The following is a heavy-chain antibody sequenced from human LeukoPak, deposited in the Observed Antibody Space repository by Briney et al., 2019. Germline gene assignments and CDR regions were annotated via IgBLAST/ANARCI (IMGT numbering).Heavy chain of an antibody. J-gene: IGHJ6*03. D-gene: IGHD2/OR15-2a*01. CDR1: GGSISSSTYY. Sequence: SETLSPTCTVSGGSISSSTYYWGWIRQPPGKGLEWIGSIYYSGSTSYNPSLKSRVTISVDTSKNQFSLKLRSVTAADTAVYHCARHFQYSYYYYMDVWGKGTTVTVSS. CDR2: IYYSGST. V-gene: IGHV4-39*01. CDR3: ARHFQYSYYYYMDV.